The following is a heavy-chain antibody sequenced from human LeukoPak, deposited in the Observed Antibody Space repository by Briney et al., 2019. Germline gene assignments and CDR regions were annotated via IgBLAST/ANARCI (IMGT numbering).Heavy chain of an antibody. J-gene: IGHJ4*02. D-gene: IGHD2-8*01. CDR2: INPNSGGT. CDR3: ARDRVNDGGDY. Sequence: ASVKVSCKASGYTFTGYYMHWVRQAPGQGLEWMGRINPNSGGTNYAQKFQGRVTMTRDTSIGTAYIVLRRLRSDDTAVYYCARDRVNDGGDYWGQGTLVTVSS. CDR1: GYTFTGYY. V-gene: IGHV1-2*06.